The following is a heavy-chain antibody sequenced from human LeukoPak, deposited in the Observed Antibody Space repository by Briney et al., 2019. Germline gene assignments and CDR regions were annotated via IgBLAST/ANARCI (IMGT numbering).Heavy chain of an antibody. CDR2: IIPILNIT. V-gene: IGHV1-69*04. J-gene: IGHJ4*02. D-gene: IGHD3-22*01. CDR1: RGTFSKYA. CDR3: ARDDDRAREIDY. Sequence: SVKVSCKASRGTFSKYAISWVRLAPGQGLEWMGRIIPILNITHYAQKFQGRVTIAADKSTSTAYMELSSLRSEDTAVYYCARDDDRAREIDYWGQGTLVTVSS.